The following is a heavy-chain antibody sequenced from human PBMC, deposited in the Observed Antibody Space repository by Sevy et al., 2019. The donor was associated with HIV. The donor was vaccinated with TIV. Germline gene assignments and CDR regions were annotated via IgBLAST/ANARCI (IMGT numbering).Heavy chain of an antibody. CDR2: ISSSSRTI. CDR3: ARDVDTPFVRSFDS. D-gene: IGHD5-18*01. J-gene: IGHJ4*02. V-gene: IGHV3-48*02. Sequence: GGSLRLSCVVSGLTFSSDSMNWVRQAPGKGLEWLAYISSSSRTINYADSVEGRFTMSRDNDKKSVFLQINNLRDEDSATHYCARDVDTPFVRSFDSWGQGTLVTVSS. CDR1: GLTFSSDS.